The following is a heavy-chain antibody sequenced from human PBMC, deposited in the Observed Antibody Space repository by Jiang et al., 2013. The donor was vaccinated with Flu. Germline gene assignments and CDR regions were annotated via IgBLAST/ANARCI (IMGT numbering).Heavy chain of an antibody. CDR3: ARGRYFDDY. CDR2: INHSGST. J-gene: IGHJ4*02. CDR1: GGSFSGYY. Sequence: LLKPSETLSLTCAVYGGSFSGYYWSWIRQPPGKGLEWIGEINHSGSTNYNPSLKSRVTISVDTSKNQFSLKLSSVTAADTAVYYCARGRYFDDYWGQGTLVTVSS. V-gene: IGHV4-34*01. D-gene: IGHD3-9*01.